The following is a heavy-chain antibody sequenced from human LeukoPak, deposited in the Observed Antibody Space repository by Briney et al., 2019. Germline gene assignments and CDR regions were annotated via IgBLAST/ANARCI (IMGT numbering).Heavy chain of an antibody. CDR3: ARVNYDSSGYYSNFDY. CDR2: IYYSGST. J-gene: IGHJ4*02. Sequence: SETLSLTCTVSGGSISSYYWSWIRQPPGKGLEWIGYIYYSGSTNYNPSLKSRVTISVDTSKNQFSLKLSSVTAADTAVYYCARVNYDSSGYYSNFDYWGQGTLVTVSS. V-gene: IGHV4-59*01. D-gene: IGHD3-22*01. CDR1: GGSISSYY.